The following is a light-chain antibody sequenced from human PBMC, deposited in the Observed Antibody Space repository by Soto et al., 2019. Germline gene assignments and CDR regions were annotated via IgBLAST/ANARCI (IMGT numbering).Light chain of an antibody. Sequence: DIVMTQSPDSLAVSLGERATINCKSSQSVLYSSNNKNYLAWYQQKPGQPPKLLISWASTRESGVPDRFSGSGSGTDFTLNINSLQAEDVAVYYCQQYHSSPQTFGQGTKVEI. CDR2: WAS. CDR1: QSVLYSSNNKNY. V-gene: IGKV4-1*01. J-gene: IGKJ1*01. CDR3: QQYHSSPQT.